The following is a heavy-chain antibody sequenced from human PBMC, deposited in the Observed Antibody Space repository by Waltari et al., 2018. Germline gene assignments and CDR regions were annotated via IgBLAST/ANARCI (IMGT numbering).Heavy chain of an antibody. D-gene: IGHD6-6*01. CDR1: GYNFTDYY. V-gene: IGHV1-69-2*01. Sequence: EVQLVQSGAEVKKPGATVKISCKVSGYNFTDYYMHWVQQAPGKGLEWMGLVDPEDGETIYAEKFQGRVTITADTSTDTAYMELSSLRSEDTAVYYCAGGSSSGVGYYYYGMDVWGQGTTVTVSS. CDR2: VDPEDGET. J-gene: IGHJ6*02. CDR3: AGGSSSGVGYYYYGMDV.